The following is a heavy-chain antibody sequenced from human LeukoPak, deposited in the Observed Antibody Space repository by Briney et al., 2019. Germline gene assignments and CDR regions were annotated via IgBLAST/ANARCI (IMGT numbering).Heavy chain of an antibody. Sequence: SETLCLTCTVSGGSISSGGYYWSWIRQHPGKGLEWIGYIYYSGSTYYNPSLKSRVTISVDTSKNQFSLKLSSVTAADTAVYYCARDTKEGYCSGGSCSYYYYYGMDVWGQGTTVTVSS. V-gene: IGHV4-31*03. CDR1: GGSISSGGYY. CDR3: ARDTKEGYCSGGSCSYYYYYGMDV. D-gene: IGHD2-15*01. CDR2: IYYSGST. J-gene: IGHJ6*02.